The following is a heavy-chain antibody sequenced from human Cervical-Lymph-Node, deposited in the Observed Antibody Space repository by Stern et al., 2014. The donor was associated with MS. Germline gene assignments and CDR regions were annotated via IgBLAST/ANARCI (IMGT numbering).Heavy chain of an antibody. CDR3: ARVGLLYAVASSYYYYGMDV. D-gene: IGHD2-21*02. V-gene: IGHV1-8*02. CDR1: GYTFTNYD. J-gene: IGHJ6*02. CDR2: MSPTSGNT. Sequence: VQLAQSGAEVKKPGASVKVSCKASGYTFTNYDINWVRRATGQGLELMGWMSPTSGNTGYGRKFQGRVTMTRDTSINTAYMEVSGLRSEDTAVYYCARVGLLYAVASSYYYYGMDVWGQGTTVTVSS.